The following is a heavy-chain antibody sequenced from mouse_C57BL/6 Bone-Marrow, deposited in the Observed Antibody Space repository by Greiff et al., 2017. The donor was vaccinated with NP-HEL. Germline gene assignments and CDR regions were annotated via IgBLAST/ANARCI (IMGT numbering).Heavy chain of an antibody. CDR3: TRNYRRSCAMDF. Sequence: QVQLQQSGAELARPGASVKLSCKASGYTFTSYGISWVKQRTGQGLEWIGEIYPRSGNTYYNEKFKGKATLTADKSSSTAYMELRSLTSEDAAVYCGTRNYRRSCAMDFWGQGTSVTVSS. CDR1: GYTFTSYG. J-gene: IGHJ4*01. CDR2: IYPRSGNT. D-gene: IGHD2-14*01. V-gene: IGHV1-81*01.